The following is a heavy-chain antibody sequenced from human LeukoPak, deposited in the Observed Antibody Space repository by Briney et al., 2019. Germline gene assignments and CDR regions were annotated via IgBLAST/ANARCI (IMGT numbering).Heavy chain of an antibody. J-gene: IGHJ5*02. V-gene: IGHV4-34*01. CDR3: ARHQLLHFWFDP. CDR1: GGSFSGYY. D-gene: IGHD2-2*01. Sequence: PSETLSLTCAVYGGSFSGYYWSWIRQPPGKGLEWIGEINHSGSTNYNPSLKSRVTISVNTSKNQFSLKLSSVTAADTAVYYCARHQLLHFWFDPWGQGTLVTVSS. CDR2: INHSGST.